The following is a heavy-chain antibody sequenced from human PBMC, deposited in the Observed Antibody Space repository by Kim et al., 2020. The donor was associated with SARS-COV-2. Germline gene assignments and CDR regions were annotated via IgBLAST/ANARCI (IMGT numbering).Heavy chain of an antibody. CDR2: ISGSGGST. CDR3: ANQGRVVVVPASQGMDV. Sequence: GGSLRLSCAASGFTFSSYAMSWVRQAPGKGLEWVSAISGSGGSTYYADSVKGRFTISRDNSKNTLYLQMNSLRAEDTAVYYCANQGRVVVVPASQGMDVWGQGTTVTVSS. V-gene: IGHV3-23*01. J-gene: IGHJ6*02. CDR1: GFTFSSYA. D-gene: IGHD2-2*01.